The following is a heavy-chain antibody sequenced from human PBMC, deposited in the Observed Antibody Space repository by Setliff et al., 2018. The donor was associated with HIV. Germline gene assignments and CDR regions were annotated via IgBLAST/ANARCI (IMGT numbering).Heavy chain of an antibody. CDR3: AKDMNYNNDYPGVLGS. D-gene: IGHD3-16*01. CDR1: GFSFGDHY. J-gene: IGHJ4*02. V-gene: IGHV3-11*06. CDR2: ISHSGTYT. Sequence: PGGSLRLSCAGSGFSFGDHYVAWIRQSPGKGLEWISYISHSGTYTNYADSVKGRFTISRDNSKNTLYLEMTSLRAEDTAVYHCAKDMNYNNDYPGVLGSWGRGALVTVSS.